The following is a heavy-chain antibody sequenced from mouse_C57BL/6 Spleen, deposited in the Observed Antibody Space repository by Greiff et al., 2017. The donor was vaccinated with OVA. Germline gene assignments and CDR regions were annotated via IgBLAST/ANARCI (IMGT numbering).Heavy chain of an antibody. D-gene: IGHD2-3*01. CDR2: INPNNGGT. CDR3: ARDGNDGYYFDY. Sequence: VQLQQSGPELVKPGASVKISCKASGYTFTDYYMNWVKQSHGKSLEWIGDINPNNGGTSYNQKFKGKATLTVDKSSSTAYMELRSLTSEDSAVYYCARDGNDGYYFDYWGQGTTLTVSS. V-gene: IGHV1-26*01. J-gene: IGHJ2*01. CDR1: GYTFTDYY.